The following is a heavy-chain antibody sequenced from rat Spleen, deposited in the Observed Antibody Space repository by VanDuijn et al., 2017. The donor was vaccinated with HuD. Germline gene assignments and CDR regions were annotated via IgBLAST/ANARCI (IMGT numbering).Heavy chain of an antibody. Sequence: QVQLKESGPGLVQPSQTLSLTCTVSGFSLTSYTVSWIRQPPGEGLEWIAAISSGGTTYYNSALQSRLSINRDTSKSQVFLKMNSLQAEDTAIYFCTRDHSYWGSYYPGGFAYWGQGTPVTVSS. CDR2: ISSGGTT. V-gene: IGHV2-6*01. D-gene: IGHD1-12*02. J-gene: IGHJ3*01. CDR3: TRDHSYWGSYYPGGFAY. CDR1: GFSLTSYT.